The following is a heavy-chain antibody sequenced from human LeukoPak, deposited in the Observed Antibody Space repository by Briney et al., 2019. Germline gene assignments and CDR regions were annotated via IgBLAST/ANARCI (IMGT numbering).Heavy chain of an antibody. CDR3: AAWGSMVRGVIISDY. CDR1: GGSISSYY. J-gene: IGHJ4*02. V-gene: IGHV4-59*12. D-gene: IGHD3-10*01. Sequence: SETLSLTCTVSGGSISSYYWSWIRQPPGKGLEWIGYIYYSGSTNYNPSLKSRVTISVDKSKNQFSLKLSSVTAADTAVYYCAAWGSMVRGVIISDYWGQGTLVTVSS. CDR2: IYYSGST.